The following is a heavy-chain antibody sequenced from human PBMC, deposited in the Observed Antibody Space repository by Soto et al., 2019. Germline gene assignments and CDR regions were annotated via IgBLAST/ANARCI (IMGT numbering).Heavy chain of an antibody. Sequence: GASVKVSCKASGGTFSSYAISWVRQAPGQGLEWMGGIIPIFGSTNYAQKFQGRVTMTRDTSTSTVYMELSSLRSEDTAVYYCAREVTENDDYVFGYWGQGTLVTVSS. CDR1: GGTFSSYA. V-gene: IGHV1-69*05. D-gene: IGHD4-17*01. J-gene: IGHJ4*02. CDR3: AREVTENDDYVFGY. CDR2: IIPIFGST.